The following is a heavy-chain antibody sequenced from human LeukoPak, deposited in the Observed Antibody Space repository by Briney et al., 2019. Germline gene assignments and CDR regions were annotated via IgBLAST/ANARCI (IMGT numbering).Heavy chain of an antibody. CDR1: GFTFSSYA. D-gene: IGHD5-18*01. V-gene: IGHV3-30-3*01. J-gene: IGHJ6*02. Sequence: GGSLRLSCAASGFTFSSYAMDWVRQAPGQGLEWVAVISYDGSNKYYADSVKGRFTISRDNSKNTLYLQMNGLRDEDTAVYYCARRDDTAMAGYYYYGMDVWGQGTTVTVSS. CDR2: ISYDGSNK. CDR3: ARRDDTAMAGYYYYGMDV.